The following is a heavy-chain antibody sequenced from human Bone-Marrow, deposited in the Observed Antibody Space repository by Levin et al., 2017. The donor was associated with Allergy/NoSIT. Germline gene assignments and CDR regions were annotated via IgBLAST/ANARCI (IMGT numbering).Heavy chain of an antibody. CDR2: IIPIFGTA. CDR1: GGTFSSYA. CDR3: ASGSTRLGYSSSDY. J-gene: IGHJ4*02. V-gene: IGHV1-69*06. Sequence: ASVKVSCKASGGTFSSYAISWVRQAPGQGLEWMGGIIPIFGTANYAQKFQGRVTITADKSTSTAYMELSSLRSEDTAVYYCASGSTRLGYSSSDYWGQGTLVTVSS. D-gene: IGHD6-6*01.